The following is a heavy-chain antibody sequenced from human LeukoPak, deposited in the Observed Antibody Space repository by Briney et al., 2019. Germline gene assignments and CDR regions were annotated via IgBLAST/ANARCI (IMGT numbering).Heavy chain of an antibody. CDR2: IKQDGSEK. J-gene: IGHJ4*02. CDR1: GFTFSSYW. V-gene: IGHV3-7*03. CDR3: ARDTNRYSSGVGYFDY. Sequence: RPGGSLRLSCAASGFTFSSYWMSWVRQAPGKGLEWVANIKQDGSEKYYLDSVKGRFTISRDNAKNSLYLQMNSLRVEDTAVYYCARDTNRYSSGVGYFDYWGQGTLVTVSS. D-gene: IGHD6-19*01.